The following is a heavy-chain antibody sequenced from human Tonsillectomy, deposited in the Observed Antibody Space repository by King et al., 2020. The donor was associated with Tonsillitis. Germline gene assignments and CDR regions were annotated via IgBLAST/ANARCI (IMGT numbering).Heavy chain of an antibody. CDR1: GFTFSSYG. CDR3: AKDLITIEYYYAGLDV. Sequence: VQLVESGGGVVQPGRSLRLSCAASGFTFSSYGMHWVRQAPGKGLEWVAVISYDGSNKYHADSVKGRFTISRDNSKNTLFLQMNSLRADDTAVYYCAKDLITIEYYYAGLDVWGQGTTVTVSS. V-gene: IGHV3-30*18. CDR2: ISYDGSNK. J-gene: IGHJ6*02. D-gene: IGHD2-21*01.